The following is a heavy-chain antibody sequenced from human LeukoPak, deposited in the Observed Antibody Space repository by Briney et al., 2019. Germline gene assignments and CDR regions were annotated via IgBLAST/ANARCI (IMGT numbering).Heavy chain of an antibody. CDR1: GGSISSGSYY. D-gene: IGHD1-26*01. V-gene: IGHV4-61*02. Sequence: SETLSLTCTVSGGSISSGSYYWSWIRQPAGKGLEWIGRIYTSGSTNYNPSLKSRVTISVDTSKNQFSLKLSSVTAADTAVYYCARVGATTKGAFDIWGQGTMVTVSS. J-gene: IGHJ3*02. CDR3: ARVGATTKGAFDI. CDR2: IYTSGST.